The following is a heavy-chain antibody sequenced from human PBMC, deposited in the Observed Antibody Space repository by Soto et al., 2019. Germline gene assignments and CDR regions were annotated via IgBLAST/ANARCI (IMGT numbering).Heavy chain of an antibody. Sequence: ASVKVSCKASGYTFTIYYMHWVRQAPGQGLEWMGIINPSGGSTSYAQKFQGRVTMTRDTSTSTVYMELSSLRSEDTAVYYCARDGGFLTIFGVAQIRGSGMDVWGQGTTVTVSS. D-gene: IGHD3-3*01. V-gene: IGHV1-46*01. CDR3: ARDGGFLTIFGVAQIRGSGMDV. J-gene: IGHJ6*02. CDR2: INPSGGST. CDR1: GYTFTIYY.